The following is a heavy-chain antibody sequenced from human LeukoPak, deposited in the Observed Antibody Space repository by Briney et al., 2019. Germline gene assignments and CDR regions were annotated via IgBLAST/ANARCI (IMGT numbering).Heavy chain of an antibody. V-gene: IGHV4-34*01. CDR2: INHSGST. CDR3: ARGRRDIVVVPAAMIPWFDP. Sequence: SETLSLTCAVYGGSFSGYYWSWIRQPPGKGLEWIGEINHSGSTNYNPSLKSRVTISVDTSKNQFSLKLSSVTAADTAVYYCARGRRDIVVVPAAMIPWFDPWGQGTLVTVSS. D-gene: IGHD2-2*01. J-gene: IGHJ5*02. CDR1: GGSFSGYY.